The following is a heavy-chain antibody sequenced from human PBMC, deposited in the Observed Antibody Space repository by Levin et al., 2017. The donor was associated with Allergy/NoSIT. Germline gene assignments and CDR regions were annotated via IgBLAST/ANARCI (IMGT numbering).Heavy chain of an antibody. Sequence: GESLKISCAASGFTFSTYSMNWVRQAPGQGLEWVSSISSSSSYIYYADSVKGRFTISRDNAKNSLYLEMASLRAQDTAVCYCARDIPYSGSYLNGLVDHWGQGTLVTVSS. CDR3: ARDIPYSGSYLNGLVDH. CDR1: GFTFSTYS. J-gene: IGHJ4*02. CDR2: ISSSSSYI. V-gene: IGHV3-21*01. D-gene: IGHD1-26*01.